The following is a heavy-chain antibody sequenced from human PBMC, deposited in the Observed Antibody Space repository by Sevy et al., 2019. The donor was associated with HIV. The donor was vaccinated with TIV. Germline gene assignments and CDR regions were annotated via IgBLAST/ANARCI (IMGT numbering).Heavy chain of an antibody. Sequence: GGSLRLSCAASGFTFSDHYWGWIRQAPGKGLEWVSHISPSAKTTYYADSVDGRFTISRDNAKKSLYLQMNSLRAEDTAVYYCAGGKYWFDPWGQRTLVTVSS. CDR2: ISPSAKTT. J-gene: IGHJ5*02. V-gene: IGHV3-11*04. CDR3: AGGKYWFDP. CDR1: GFTFSDHY.